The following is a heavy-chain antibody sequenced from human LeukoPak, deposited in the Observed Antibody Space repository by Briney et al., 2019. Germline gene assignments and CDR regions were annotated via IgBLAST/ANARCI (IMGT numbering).Heavy chain of an antibody. CDR2: IYYSGST. CDR1: GGSISSGGYY. V-gene: IGHV4-61*08. J-gene: IGHJ6*02. CDR3: ARHGTYSYGLYYYYGMDV. D-gene: IGHD5-18*01. Sequence: SETLSLTCTVSGGSISSGGYYWSWIRQHPGKGLEWIGYIYYSGSTNYNPPLKSRVTISVDTSKNQFSLKLSSVTAADTAVYYCARHGTYSYGLYYYYGMDVWGQGTTVTVSS.